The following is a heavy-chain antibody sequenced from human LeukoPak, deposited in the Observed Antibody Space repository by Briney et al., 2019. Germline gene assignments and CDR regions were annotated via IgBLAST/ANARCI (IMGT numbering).Heavy chain of an antibody. CDR2: VCYPGTT. J-gene: IGHJ5*01. CDR1: GVSISAIPYY. CDR3: ARSHFYGSGVGS. D-gene: IGHD3-10*01. Sequence: PSETLSLTCTVSGVSISAIPYYWGWIRKPPGKGLEWIGSVCYPGTTYYNPSLKTRVTISVDTSKSQFSLKLTSVTAADTAVYFCARSHFYGSGVGSWGQGTLVTVSS. V-gene: IGHV4-39*01.